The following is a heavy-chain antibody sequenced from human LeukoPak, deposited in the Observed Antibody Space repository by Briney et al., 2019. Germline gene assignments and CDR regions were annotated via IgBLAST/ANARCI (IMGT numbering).Heavy chain of an antibody. Sequence: SETLSLTCAVYGGSFSGYYWSWIRQPPGKGLEWIGEINHSGSTNNNPSLKSRVTISVDTSKNQFSLKLSSVTAADTAVYYCARGLEWELAFDPWGQGTLVTVSS. V-gene: IGHV4-34*01. D-gene: IGHD1-26*01. CDR1: GGSFSGYY. CDR2: INHSGST. CDR3: ARGLEWELAFDP. J-gene: IGHJ5*02.